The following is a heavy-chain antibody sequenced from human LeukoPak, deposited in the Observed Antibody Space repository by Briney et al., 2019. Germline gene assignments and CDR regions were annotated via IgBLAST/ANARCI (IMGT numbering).Heavy chain of an antibody. D-gene: IGHD6-13*01. CDR3: ARGVAAAGSWFDP. J-gene: IGHJ5*02. CDR1: GYSISSGYY. CDR2: IYHSGST. Sequence: KSSETLSLTCAVSGYSISSGYYWGWIRQPPGKGLEWIGSIYHSGSTNYNPSLKSRVTISVDTSKNQFSLKLSSVTAADTAVYYCARGVAAAGSWFDPWGQGTLVTVSS. V-gene: IGHV4-38-2*01.